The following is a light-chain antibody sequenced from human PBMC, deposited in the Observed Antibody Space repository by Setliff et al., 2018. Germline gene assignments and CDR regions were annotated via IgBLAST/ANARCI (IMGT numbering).Light chain of an antibody. Sequence: QSALSQPPSASASPGQSVTISCTGTSSDIGDYNYVSWYQHHPGKAPKLLIYDVDKRPSGVPDRFSGSKSGNTASLTVSGLQADDEADYYCGAYAGSSKKIFGTGTKVTVL. J-gene: IGLJ1*01. CDR2: DVD. CDR3: GAYAGSSKKI. V-gene: IGLV2-8*01. CDR1: SSDIGDYNY.